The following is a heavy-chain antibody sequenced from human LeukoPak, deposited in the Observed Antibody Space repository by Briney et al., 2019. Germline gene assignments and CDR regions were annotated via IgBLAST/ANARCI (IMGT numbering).Heavy chain of an antibody. Sequence: PSEALSLTCTVSGGSISSYYWSWIRQPAGKGLEWIGRIYTSGSTNYNPSLKSRVTMSVDTSKNQFSLKLSSVTAADTAVYYCAGDYDSSGYLLAYWGQGTLVTVSS. V-gene: IGHV4-4*07. CDR1: GGSISSYY. CDR2: IYTSGST. CDR3: AGDYDSSGYLLAY. J-gene: IGHJ4*02. D-gene: IGHD3-22*01.